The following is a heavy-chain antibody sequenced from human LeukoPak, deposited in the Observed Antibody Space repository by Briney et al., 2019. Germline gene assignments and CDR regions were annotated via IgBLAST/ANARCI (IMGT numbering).Heavy chain of an antibody. CDR2: TYYSGST. J-gene: IGHJ4*02. Sequence: PSETLSLTCTVSGGSISSYYWSWIRQPPGKGLEWIGYTYYSGSTNYNPSLKSRVTISVDTSKNQFSLKLSSVTAADTAVYYCARYYYDSSGYYSFGYWGQGTLVTVSS. CDR1: GGSISSYY. CDR3: ARYYYDSSGYYSFGY. V-gene: IGHV4-59*01. D-gene: IGHD3-22*01.